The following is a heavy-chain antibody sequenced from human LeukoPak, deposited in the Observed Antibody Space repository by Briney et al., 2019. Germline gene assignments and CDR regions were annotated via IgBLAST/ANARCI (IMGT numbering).Heavy chain of an antibody. Sequence: ASVKVSCKASGYTFTSYGISWVRQAPGQGLEWMGWISAYNGNTNYAQKLQGRVTMPTDTSTSTAYMELRSLRSDDTAVYYCARGGRFPSYYDFWSGYSASDYYGMDVWGQGTTVTVSS. CDR2: ISAYNGNT. CDR3: ARGGRFPSYYDFWSGYSASDYYGMDV. D-gene: IGHD3-3*01. J-gene: IGHJ6*02. CDR1: GYTFTSYG. V-gene: IGHV1-18*01.